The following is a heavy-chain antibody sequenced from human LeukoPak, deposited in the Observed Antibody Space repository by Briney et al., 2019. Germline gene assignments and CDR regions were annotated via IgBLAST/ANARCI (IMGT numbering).Heavy chain of an antibody. CDR3: ARGIYYFDY. V-gene: IGHV3-30*03. J-gene: IGHJ4*02. CDR2: ISYDGSNK. Sequence: GGSLRLSCAASGFTFSSYGMHWVRQAPGKGLEWVAVISYDGSNKYYADSVKGRFTISRDNSKSTLYLQMNSLRAEDTAVYYCARGIYYFDYWGQGTLVTVSS. CDR1: GFTFSSYG.